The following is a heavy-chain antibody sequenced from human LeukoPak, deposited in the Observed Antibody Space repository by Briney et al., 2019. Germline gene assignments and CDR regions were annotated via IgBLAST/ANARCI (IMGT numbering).Heavy chain of an antibody. CDR1: GFTFSSYS. CDR3: ARDQWLVHSEGVDYYYGMDV. J-gene: IGHJ6*02. Sequence: GGSLRLSCAASGFTFSSYSMNWVRQAPGKGLEWVSSISSSSSYIYYADSVRGRFTISRDNAKNSLYLQMNSLRAEDTAVYYCARDQWLVHSEGVDYYYGMDVWGQGTTVTVSS. CDR2: ISSSSSYI. D-gene: IGHD6-19*01. V-gene: IGHV3-21*01.